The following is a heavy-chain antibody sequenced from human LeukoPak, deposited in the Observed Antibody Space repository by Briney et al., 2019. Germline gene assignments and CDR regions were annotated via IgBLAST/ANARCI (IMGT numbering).Heavy chain of an antibody. V-gene: IGHV5-51*01. D-gene: IGHD6-13*01. CDR2: IYPGDSDT. CDR3: ARRITAAAGWWFDP. Sequence: SGESLKISCQGSGYSSTYYWIGWVRQMPGKGLEWMGIIYPGDSDTRSSPSFRGQVTISADKSISTAYLQWSSLKASDTAMYYCARRITAAAGWWFDPWGQGTLVTVSS. J-gene: IGHJ5*02. CDR1: GYSSTYYW.